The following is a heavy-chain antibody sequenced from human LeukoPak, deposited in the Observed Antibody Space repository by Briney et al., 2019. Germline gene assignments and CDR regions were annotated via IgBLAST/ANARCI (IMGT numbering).Heavy chain of an antibody. Sequence: SETLSLTCAVSGYSISSGYYWGWIRQPPGKGLEWIGSIYHSGSTYYNPSLKSRVTISVDTSKNQFSLKLRSVTAADTAVYYCARPKEVDYYYYMDVWGKGTTVTVSS. CDR3: ARPKEVDYYYYMDV. J-gene: IGHJ6*03. D-gene: IGHD2-2*01. V-gene: IGHV4-38-2*01. CDR2: IYHSGST. CDR1: GYSISSGYY.